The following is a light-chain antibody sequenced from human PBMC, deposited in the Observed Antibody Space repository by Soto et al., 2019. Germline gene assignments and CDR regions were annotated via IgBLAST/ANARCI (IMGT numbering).Light chain of an antibody. CDR2: GAS. CDR3: EYYGNTII. CDR1: QSVSSN. V-gene: IGKV3-15*01. Sequence: EIVMTQSPATLSVSPGERATLSCRASQSVSSNLAWYQQKPGQAPRLLIYGASTRATGIPARFSGSGSGTEFTLTISSLQSEDFAVYYGEYYGNTIIFGGGTKVDIK. J-gene: IGKJ4*01.